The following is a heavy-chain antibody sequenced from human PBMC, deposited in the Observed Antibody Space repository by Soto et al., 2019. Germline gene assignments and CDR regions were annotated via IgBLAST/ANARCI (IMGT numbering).Heavy chain of an antibody. CDR2: IYHSGST. J-gene: IGHJ6*02. D-gene: IGHD6-6*01. CDR3: ARAPRNKYSSSPHYYYGMDV. V-gene: IGHV4-30-2*01. Sequence: PSETLSLTCAVSGGSISSGGYSWSWIRQPPGKGLEWIGYIYHSGSTYYNPSLKSRVTISVDRSKNQFSLKLSSVTAADTAVYYCARAPRNKYSSSPHYYYGMDVWGQGTTVTVSS. CDR1: GGSISSGGYS.